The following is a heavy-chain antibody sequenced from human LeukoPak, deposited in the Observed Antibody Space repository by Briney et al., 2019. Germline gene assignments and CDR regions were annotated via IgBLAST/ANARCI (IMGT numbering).Heavy chain of an antibody. Sequence: PSETLSLTCAVYGGSFSGYYWSWIRQPPGKGLEWIGEINHSGSTNYNPSLKSRVTIPVDTSKNQFSLKLSSVTAADTAVYYCARGRNGPADLRRKVQTNYYMDVWGKGTTVTVSS. CDR2: INHSGST. J-gene: IGHJ6*03. CDR1: GGSFSGYY. V-gene: IGHV4-34*01. D-gene: IGHD2-2*01. CDR3: ARGRNGPADLRRKVQTNYYMDV.